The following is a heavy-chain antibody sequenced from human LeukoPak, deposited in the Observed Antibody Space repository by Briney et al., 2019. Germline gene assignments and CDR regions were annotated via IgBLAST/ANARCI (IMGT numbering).Heavy chain of an antibody. Sequence: SQTLSLTCDISGDSVSSTSAAWNWIRQSPSRGLEWLGRTYYRSQWYNDYAESVKSRITINPDTSKNQFALQLRSLTPEDTAVYYCARSRHMVVADPRSIEYWGQGTLVTVSS. J-gene: IGHJ4*02. D-gene: IGHD2-15*01. CDR2: TYYRSQWYN. CDR1: GDSVSSTSAA. CDR3: ARSRHMVVADPRSIEY. V-gene: IGHV6-1*01.